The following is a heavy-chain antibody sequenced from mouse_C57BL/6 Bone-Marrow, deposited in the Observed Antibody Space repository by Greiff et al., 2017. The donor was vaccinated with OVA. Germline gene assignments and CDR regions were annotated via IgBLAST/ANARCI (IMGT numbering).Heavy chain of an antibody. Sequence: QVQLQQPGAELVKPGASVKMSCKASGYTFTSYWITWVKQRPGQGLEWIGDIYPGGGSTKYNEKFKSKATLTVDTSSSTAYMQLSSLTSEDSAVYYCARSVVATGDYWGKGTTLTVSS. D-gene: IGHD1-1*01. J-gene: IGHJ2*01. CDR3: ARSVVATGDY. CDR1: GYTFTSYW. CDR2: IYPGGGST. V-gene: IGHV1-55*01.